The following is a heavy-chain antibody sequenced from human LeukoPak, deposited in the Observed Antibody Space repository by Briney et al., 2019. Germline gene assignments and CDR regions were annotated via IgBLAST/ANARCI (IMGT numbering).Heavy chain of an antibody. V-gene: IGHV3-21*01. Sequence: GSLRLSCAASGFTFSSYSMNWVRQAQGKGLEWVSSISSSSSYIYYADSVKGRFTISRDNAKNSLYLQMNSLRAEDTAVYYCARDEGGEYYYGSGSYNYWGQGTLVTVSS. J-gene: IGHJ4*02. CDR2: ISSSSSYI. CDR1: GFTFSSYS. CDR3: ARDEGGEYYYGSGSYNY. D-gene: IGHD3-10*01.